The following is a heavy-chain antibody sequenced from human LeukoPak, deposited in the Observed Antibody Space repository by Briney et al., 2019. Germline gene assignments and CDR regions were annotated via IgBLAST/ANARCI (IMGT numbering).Heavy chain of an antibody. J-gene: IGHJ6*04. CDR3: ARDLGEYQLPPLAYYYYGMDA. Sequence: SETLSLTCAVSGYSISSGYYWGWIRQPPGKGLEWIGTIYHSGSTYYNPSLKSRATISVDTSKNQFSLKLSSVTAADTAVYYCARDLGEYQLPPLAYYYYGMDAWGKGTTVTVSS. V-gene: IGHV4-38-2*02. D-gene: IGHD2-2*01. CDR2: IYHSGST. CDR1: GYSISSGYY.